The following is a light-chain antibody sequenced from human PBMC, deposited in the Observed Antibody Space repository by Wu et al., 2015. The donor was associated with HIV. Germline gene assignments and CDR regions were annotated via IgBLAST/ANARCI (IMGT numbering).Light chain of an antibody. J-gene: IGKJ5*01. CDR1: QSVRSQ. CDR2: GAS. V-gene: IGKV3-15*01. CDR3: QQYYDWPPTT. Sequence: EIVMTQSPATLSVSPGERATLSCRASQSVRSQLAWYQQKPGQAPRLLIYGASTRATGVPARFSGGGFGTEFTRVTISSMQSEDFALYYCQQYYDWPPTTFGQGTRLEIK.